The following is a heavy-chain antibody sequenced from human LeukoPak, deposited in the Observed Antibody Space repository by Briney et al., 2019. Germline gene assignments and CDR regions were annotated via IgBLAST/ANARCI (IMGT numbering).Heavy chain of an antibody. CDR2: IYHSGST. D-gene: IGHD2-2*01. CDR1: GYSISSGYY. CDR3: ARDGGPVVPAAIDY. Sequence: SETLSLTCTVFGYSISSGYYWGWIRQPPGKGLEWIGSIYHSGSTYYNPSLKSRVTISVDTSKNQFSLKLSSVTAADTAVYYCARDGGPVVPAAIDYWGQGTLVTVSS. J-gene: IGHJ4*02. V-gene: IGHV4-38-2*02.